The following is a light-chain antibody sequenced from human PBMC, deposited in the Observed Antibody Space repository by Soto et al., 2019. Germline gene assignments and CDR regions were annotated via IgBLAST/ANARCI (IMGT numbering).Light chain of an antibody. Sequence: EIVLTQSPGTLSLSPGERATLSCRASQSVSNNYLAWYQQKPGQAPRLLIYGASNRATGIPDRFSGSGSGTDFTLTSSSLQSEDFGVYYCQQYNNWPWTFGQGTRVDI. V-gene: IGKV3-20*01. CDR3: QQYNNWPWT. J-gene: IGKJ1*01. CDR2: GAS. CDR1: QSVSNNY.